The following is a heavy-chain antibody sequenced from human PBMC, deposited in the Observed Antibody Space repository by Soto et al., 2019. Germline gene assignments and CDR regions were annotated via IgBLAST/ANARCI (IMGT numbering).Heavy chain of an antibody. CDR2: IRSKAYGGTT. D-gene: IGHD3-22*01. V-gene: IGHV3-49*01. CDR3: TSVRDGYNPRVV. J-gene: IGHJ4*02. CDR1: GFTFGDYA. Sequence: GGSLRLSCTASGFTFGDYAMSWFRQAPGKGLEWVGFIRSKAYGGTTEYTASVKGRFTISRDDSKSIAYLQMNSLKTEDTAVYYCTSVRDGYNPRVVRGQGTLVTVSS.